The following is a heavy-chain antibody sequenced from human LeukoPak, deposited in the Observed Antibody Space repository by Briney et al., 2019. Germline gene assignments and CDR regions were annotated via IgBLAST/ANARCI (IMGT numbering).Heavy chain of an antibody. V-gene: IGHV3-23*01. J-gene: IGHJ4*02. CDR3: ARELYCSSTSCPFDY. CDR2: ISGSGGST. Sequence: PGGSLRLSCAASGFTFSSYAMSWVRQAPGKGLEWVSAISGSGGSTYYVDSVKGRFTISRDNAKNSLYLQMNSLRAEDTAVYYCARELYCSSTSCPFDYWGQGTLVTVSS. CDR1: GFTFSSYA. D-gene: IGHD2-2*01.